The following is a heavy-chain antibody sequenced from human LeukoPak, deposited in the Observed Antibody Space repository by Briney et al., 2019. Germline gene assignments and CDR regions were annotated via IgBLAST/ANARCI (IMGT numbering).Heavy chain of an antibody. D-gene: IGHD3-16*01. Sequence: SETLSLTCTVSGGSISSYYWSWIRQPPGKGLEWIGYIYYSGSTNYNPSLKSRVTISVDTSKNQFSLKLSSVAAAGTAVYYCARDHGGGAFDPWGQGTLVTVSS. V-gene: IGHV4-59*01. CDR3: ARDHGGGAFDP. CDR1: GGSISSYY. CDR2: IYYSGST. J-gene: IGHJ5*02.